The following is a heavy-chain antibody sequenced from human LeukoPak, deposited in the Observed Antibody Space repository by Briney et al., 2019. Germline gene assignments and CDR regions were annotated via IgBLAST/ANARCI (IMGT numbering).Heavy chain of an antibody. CDR1: GFTFTNTW. CDR2: IKTKADGGTT. V-gene: IGHV3-15*01. J-gene: IGHJ4*02. CDR3: ATDQEQLAFDY. D-gene: IGHD6-6*01. Sequence: GGPLRLSCAVSGFTFTNTWMSWVRQAPGKGLEWVDRIKTKADGGTTDYAAPVKGRFTISRNDSKNTLYLQMNSLKTEDTAVYYCATDQEQLAFDYWGQGTLVTVSS.